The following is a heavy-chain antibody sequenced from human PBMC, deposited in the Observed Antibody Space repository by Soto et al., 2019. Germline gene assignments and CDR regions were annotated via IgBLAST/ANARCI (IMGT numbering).Heavy chain of an antibody. CDR1: GFSFDDSG. J-gene: IGHJ3*02. D-gene: IGHD2-2*01. CDR2: INYNSDAM. Sequence: GWCLRLPCTGSGFSFDDSGLHWIRQVPLKGLEWVAGINYNSDAMGYADSVKGRFTISRDNAKNSLYLQMNSLKHEDTALYYCAKTLYQLLGDVVFDMCGRGTMVTVSS. V-gene: IGHV3-9*01. CDR3: AKTLYQLLGDVVFDM.